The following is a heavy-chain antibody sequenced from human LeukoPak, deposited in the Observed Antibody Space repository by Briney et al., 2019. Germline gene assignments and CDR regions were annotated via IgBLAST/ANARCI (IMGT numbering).Heavy chain of an antibody. J-gene: IGHJ6*02. Sequence: GGSLRLSCSASGFTISIHHMHWVRQAPGKGLEYVSTIFANGHVTSYAASVKGRFTTSRDGSKNTVYLQMSSLRPEDTAVYYCVKSPSDGLDVWGQGATVTVSS. CDR3: VKSPSDGLDV. V-gene: IGHV3-64D*09. CDR2: IFANGHVT. CDR1: GFTISIHH.